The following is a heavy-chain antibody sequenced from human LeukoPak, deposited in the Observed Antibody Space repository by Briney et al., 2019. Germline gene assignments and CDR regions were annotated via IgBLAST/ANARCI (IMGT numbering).Heavy chain of an antibody. D-gene: IGHD3-22*01. CDR1: GVSHNSYH. J-gene: IGHJ4*02. V-gene: IGHV4-59*08. CDR2: IYYIGGT. CDR3: ARHYYDSSGYLRNFDY. Sequence: AETVPHTCCVCGVSHNSYHWSLIRQPPGKGLEGIGYIYYIGGTNYNPSLKSRVTISVDTCKNQFSLKVSSVTAADTAVYYCARHYYDSSGYLRNFDYWGQGSLVTVSS.